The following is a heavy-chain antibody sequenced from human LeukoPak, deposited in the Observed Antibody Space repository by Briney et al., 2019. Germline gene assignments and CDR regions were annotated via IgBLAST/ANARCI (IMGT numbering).Heavy chain of an antibody. J-gene: IGHJ4*02. V-gene: IGHV3-11*05. Sequence: GGSLRLSCAASGFTFSDYYMNWIRQAPGKGLEWVSYISSSSSYTNYADSVKGRFTISRDNAKNSLYLQMNSLRAEDTAVYYCARDKNLYYDSSGYYPTRFDYWGQGTLVTVSS. D-gene: IGHD3-22*01. CDR3: ARDKNLYYDSSGYYPTRFDY. CDR2: ISSSSSYT. CDR1: GFTFSDYY.